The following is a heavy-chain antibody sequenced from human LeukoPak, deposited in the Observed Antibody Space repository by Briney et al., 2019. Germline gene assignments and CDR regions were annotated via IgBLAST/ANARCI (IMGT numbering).Heavy chain of an antibody. Sequence: SETLSLTCTVSGGSISSYYWSWIRQPPGKGLEWIGYIYYSGSTNYNPSLKSRVTISVGTSKNQFSLKLSSVTAADTAVYYCARYIAAAGHYYYGMDVWGQGTTVTVSS. CDR1: GGSISSYY. J-gene: IGHJ6*02. CDR2: IYYSGST. V-gene: IGHV4-59*01. D-gene: IGHD6-13*01. CDR3: ARYIAAAGHYYYGMDV.